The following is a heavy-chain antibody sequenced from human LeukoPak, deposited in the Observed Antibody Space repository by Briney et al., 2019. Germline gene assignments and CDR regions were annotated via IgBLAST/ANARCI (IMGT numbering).Heavy chain of an antibody. CDR3: ARAVLLWFGELPYFDY. CDR1: GGSFSGYY. CDR2: INHSGST. V-gene: IGHV4-34*01. Sequence: PSETLSLTCAVYGGSFSGYYWSWIRQPPGKGLEWIGEINHSGSTNYNPSLKSRVTISVDTSKNQFSLKLSSVTAADTAVYYCARAVLLWFGELPYFDYWGQGTLVTVSS. J-gene: IGHJ4*02. D-gene: IGHD3-10*01.